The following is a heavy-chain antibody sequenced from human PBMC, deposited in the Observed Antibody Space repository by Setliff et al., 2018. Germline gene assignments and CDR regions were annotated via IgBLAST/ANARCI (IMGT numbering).Heavy chain of an antibody. CDR1: GYTFSTYG. J-gene: IGHJ4*02. D-gene: IGHD2-15*01. V-gene: IGHV1-18*01. CDR3: ARDLVGYCSGGSFYDWDY. Sequence: PSVKVSCKDSGYTFSTYGISWVRQAPGQGLEWMGWISAYNGNTNYAQKLQGRVTMTTDTSTSTAYMELRSLRSDDTAVYYCARDLVGYCSGGSFYDWDYWGQGTLVTVSS. CDR2: ISAYNGNT.